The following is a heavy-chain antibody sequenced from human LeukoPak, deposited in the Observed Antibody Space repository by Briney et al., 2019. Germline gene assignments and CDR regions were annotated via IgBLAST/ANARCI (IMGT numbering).Heavy chain of an antibody. CDR2: IKQDGSEE. CDR1: GFTFSSYW. Sequence: PGGSLRLSCAASGFTFSSYWMSWVRQAPGKGLEWVANIKQDGSEEYYVDSVKGRFTISRDNAKNSLFLQMTSLRAEDTAVYFCARDREIWLPHNWFDPWGQGTLVPVSS. D-gene: IGHD5-24*01. CDR3: ARDREIWLPHNWFDP. V-gene: IGHV3-7*01. J-gene: IGHJ5*02.